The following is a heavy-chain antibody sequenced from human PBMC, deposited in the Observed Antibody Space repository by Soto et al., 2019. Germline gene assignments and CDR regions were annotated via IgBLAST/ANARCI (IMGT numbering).Heavy chain of an antibody. Sequence: QVQLVESGGGLVKPGGSLRLSCAVSGFTFSDYYMTWIRQAPGKGLAWVSYISSSTSHTNYADSVKGRFTISRDNAKNSLFLQMNSLRAEDAAVYYCARGRGAAADYVGFWGQGTLVTVSS. V-gene: IGHV3-11*05. D-gene: IGHD6-13*01. CDR2: ISSSTSHT. CDR3: ARGRGAAADYVGF. J-gene: IGHJ4*02. CDR1: GFTFSDYY.